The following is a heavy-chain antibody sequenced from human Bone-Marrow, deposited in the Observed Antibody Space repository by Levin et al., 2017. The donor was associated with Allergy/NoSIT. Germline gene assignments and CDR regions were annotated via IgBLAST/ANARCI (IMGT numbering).Heavy chain of an antibody. CDR1: GYTFTDYY. CDR2: INPNSGGT. V-gene: IGHV1-2*02. Sequence: ASVKVSCKASGYTFTDYYMNWVRQAPGQGLEWMGWINPNSGGTNYAQKFQGRVTMTRDTSISTAYMELCGLRSDDTAVYYCARDPDYYDRAFDIWGQGTMVTVSS. D-gene: IGHD3-22*01. CDR3: ARDPDYYDRAFDI. J-gene: IGHJ3*02.